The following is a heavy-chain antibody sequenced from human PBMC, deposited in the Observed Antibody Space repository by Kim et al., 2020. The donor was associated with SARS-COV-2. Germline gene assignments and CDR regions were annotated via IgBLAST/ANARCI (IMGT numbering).Heavy chain of an antibody. CDR3: ARSHTPGAVAGTRGAFDI. CDR2: IIPIFGTA. V-gene: IGHV1-69*13. Sequence: SVKVSCKASGGTFSSYAISWVRQAPGQGLEWMGGIIPIFGTANYAQKFQGRVTITADESTSTAYMELSSLRSEDTAVYYCARSHTPGAVAGTRGAFDIWGQGTMVTVSS. CDR1: GGTFSSYA. J-gene: IGHJ3*02. D-gene: IGHD6-19*01.